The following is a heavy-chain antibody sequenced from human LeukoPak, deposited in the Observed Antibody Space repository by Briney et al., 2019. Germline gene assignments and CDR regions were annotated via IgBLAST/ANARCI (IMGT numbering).Heavy chain of an antibody. Sequence: GGSLRLSCAASGFTFSSYEMNWVRQAPGKGLEGASYISSSGSSIYYADSVKGRFTISRDNAKTSLCLQINTLRAEDTAVYYCATVQWLAFDYWGQGTLVTVSS. D-gene: IGHD6-19*01. CDR3: ATVQWLAFDY. CDR2: ISSSGSSI. J-gene: IGHJ4*02. V-gene: IGHV3-48*03. CDR1: GFTFSSYE.